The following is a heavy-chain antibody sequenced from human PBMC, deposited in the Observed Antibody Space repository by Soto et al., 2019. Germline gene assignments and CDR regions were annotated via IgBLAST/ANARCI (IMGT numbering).Heavy chain of an antibody. CDR1: GFTFSSYW. V-gene: IGHV3-74*01. D-gene: IGHD2-15*01. CDR3: ARANSRYCSGGSCYANYYYYYMDV. Sequence: AGGSLRLSCAASGFTFSSYWMHWVRQAPGKGLVWVSHINSDGSSTSYADSVKGRFTISRDNAKNTLYLQINSLRAEDTAVYYCARANSRYCSGGSCYANYYYYYMDVWGKGTTVTVSS. CDR2: INSDGSST. J-gene: IGHJ6*03.